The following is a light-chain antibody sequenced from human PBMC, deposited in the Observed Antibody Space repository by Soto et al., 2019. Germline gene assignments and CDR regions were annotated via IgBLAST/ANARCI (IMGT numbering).Light chain of an antibody. V-gene: IGLV2-14*01. CDR3: SSHTTYSTRI. CDR2: EVS. CDR1: SSDIGSYNH. J-gene: IGLJ1*01. Sequence: QSALTQPASVSGSPGQSIAISCTGTSSDIGSYNHVSWYQQHPGKAPKLIIHEVSNRPSGISDHFSGSKSGNTASLTISGLQADDEADYYCSSHTTYSTRIFGTGTKVTVL.